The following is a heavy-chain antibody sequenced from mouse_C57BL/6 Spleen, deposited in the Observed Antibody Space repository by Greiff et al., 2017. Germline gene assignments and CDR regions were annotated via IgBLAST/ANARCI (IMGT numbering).Heavy chain of an antibody. J-gene: IGHJ2*01. CDR3: ARGSMVTTAGDYFDY. Sequence: QVQLQQSGAELARPGASVKLSCKASGYTFTSYGISWVKQRTGQGLEWIGEIYPRSGNTYYNEKFKGKATLTADKSSSTAYMELRSLTSEDSAVYFCARGSMVTTAGDYFDYWGQGTTLTVSS. D-gene: IGHD2-2*01. CDR2: IYPRSGNT. CDR1: GYTFTSYG. V-gene: IGHV1-81*01.